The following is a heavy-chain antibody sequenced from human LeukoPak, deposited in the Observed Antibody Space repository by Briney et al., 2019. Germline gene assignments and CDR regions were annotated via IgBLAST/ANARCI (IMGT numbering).Heavy chain of an antibody. J-gene: IGHJ4*02. D-gene: IGHD3-9*01. CDR1: GYTFTTYP. CDR2: ISNYNGDT. V-gene: IGHV1-18*01. Sequence: GASVKVSCKASGYTFTTYPISWVRQAPGQGLEWMGWISNYNGDTTYAQKFQGRVTMTTDTSTNTAYMELRSLTSDDTAIYYCARATYYDILTGLNYWGQGTLVTVSP. CDR3: ARATYYDILTGLNY.